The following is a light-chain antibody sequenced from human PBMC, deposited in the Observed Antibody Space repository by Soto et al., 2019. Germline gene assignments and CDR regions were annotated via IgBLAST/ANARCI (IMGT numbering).Light chain of an antibody. CDR3: QQRRIWPLT. CDR1: QSVSSN. V-gene: IGKV3-11*01. J-gene: IGKJ4*01. Sequence: IVLTQSPATLSLSLGERATLSCRASQSVSSNLAWYQQKPGQAPRLLIYDASNRATGIPARFSGSGSGTDFTLTISSLEPEDFAVYYCQQRRIWPLTFGGGTKVEIK. CDR2: DAS.